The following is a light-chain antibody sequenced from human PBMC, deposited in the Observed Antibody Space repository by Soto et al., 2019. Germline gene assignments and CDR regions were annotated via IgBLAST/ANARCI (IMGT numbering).Light chain of an antibody. J-gene: IGLJ1*01. CDR2: EVS. Sequence: QSVLTQPASVSGSPGQSITISCTGTSSDVGGYNSVSWYQHHPGKAPKLMIYEVSNRPSGVSYRFSGSKSGNTASLTISGLQAEDEADYYCNSYTGSGIVFGTGTKVTV. CDR3: NSYTGSGIV. CDR1: SSDVGGYNS. V-gene: IGLV2-14*01.